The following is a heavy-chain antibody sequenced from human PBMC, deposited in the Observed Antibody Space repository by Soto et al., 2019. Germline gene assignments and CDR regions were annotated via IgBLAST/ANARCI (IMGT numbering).Heavy chain of an antibody. CDR2: IYWDDDK. D-gene: IGHD3-16*01. CDR1: GFSLTTRGVG. Sequence: QITLKESGPTLVKSTQTLTLTCTFSGFSLTTRGVGVGWIHHPPGKALECLALIYWDDDKRYSPSLQSRLSITKHTSKNQVVLKMTNVDPVDTATYYCAHIPNYYQYDWFDPWGQGTLVSVSS. V-gene: IGHV2-5*02. J-gene: IGHJ5*02. CDR3: AHIPNYYQYDWFDP.